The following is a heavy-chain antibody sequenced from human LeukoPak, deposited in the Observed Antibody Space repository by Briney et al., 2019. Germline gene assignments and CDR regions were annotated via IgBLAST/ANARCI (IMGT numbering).Heavy chain of an antibody. D-gene: IGHD3-22*01. CDR1: GGSISSYY. J-gene: IGHJ5*02. Sequence: SEILSLTCTVSGGSISSYYWSWIRPPPGKGLEWIGEINHSGSTNYNPSLKSRVTISVDTSKNQFSLKLSSVTAADTAVYYCARGPHYYDSSGYYRRFDPWGQGTLVTVSS. V-gene: IGHV4-34*01. CDR3: ARGPHYYDSSGYYRRFDP. CDR2: INHSGST.